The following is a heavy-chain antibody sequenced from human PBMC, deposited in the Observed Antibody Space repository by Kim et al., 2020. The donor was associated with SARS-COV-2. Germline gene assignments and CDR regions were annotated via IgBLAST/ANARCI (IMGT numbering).Heavy chain of an antibody. D-gene: IGHD3-16*01. Sequence: YSQKFRGRVTMTRDTSASTAYMELSSLRSEGTAVYYCARIAGGSGSYSDCWGQGTLVTVSS. V-gene: IGHV1-3*01. CDR3: ARIAGGSGSYSDC. J-gene: IGHJ4*02.